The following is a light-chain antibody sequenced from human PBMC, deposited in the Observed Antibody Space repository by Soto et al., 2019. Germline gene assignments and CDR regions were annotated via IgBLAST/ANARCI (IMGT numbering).Light chain of an antibody. CDR3: MQGTSWPYT. V-gene: IGKV2-30*01. CDR1: QSLVYSDGNTY. J-gene: IGKJ2*01. CDR2: QVS. Sequence: DVVMTQSPLSLPVTLGQPASISCRSSQSLVYSDGNTYLNWFQQRPGQSPRRLLYQVSNRDSGVPDRFSGSGSCTDFTLEISRVEAEDVGIYYCMQGTSWPYTFGQGTKLEIK.